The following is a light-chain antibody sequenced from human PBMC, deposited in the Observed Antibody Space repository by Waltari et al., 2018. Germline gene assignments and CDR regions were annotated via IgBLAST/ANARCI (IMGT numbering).Light chain of an antibody. Sequence: DIHLTQSPSTLSASVGDRVTITCRASQNIDTGLAWYQQKPGKAPKLLIYKASYLQSGVPSRFSGRGSGTEFTLTIDSLQPDDSATYFCQQSYSVPYTFGQGTNLGV. J-gene: IGKJ2*01. CDR1: QNIDTG. CDR3: QQSYSVPYT. CDR2: KAS. V-gene: IGKV1-5*03.